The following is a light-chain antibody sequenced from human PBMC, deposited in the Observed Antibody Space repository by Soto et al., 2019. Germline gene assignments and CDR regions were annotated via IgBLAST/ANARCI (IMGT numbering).Light chain of an antibody. CDR1: QTVTTN. CDR2: GAS. V-gene: IGKV3-15*01. CDR3: QQPDDWPPT. Sequence: EIVMTQSPATLSVSPGERATLSCRASQTVTTNLAWYQQKPGQAPRLLIHGASTRAAGVPARFTGSASGTEFTLTISSLQSEDFAVYYCQQPDDWPPTFGPGTKVDIK. J-gene: IGKJ3*01.